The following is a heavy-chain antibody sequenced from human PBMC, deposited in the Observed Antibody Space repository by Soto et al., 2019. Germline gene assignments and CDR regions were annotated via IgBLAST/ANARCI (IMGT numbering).Heavy chain of an antibody. CDR2: ISSSSSYI. Sequence: EVQLVESGGGLVKPGGSLRLSCAASGFTFSSYSMNWVRQAPGKGLEWVSSISSSSSYIYYADSVKGRFTISRDNAKNSLYLQMNSPRAEDTAVYYCARDSSGWSSYYYYGMDVWGQGTTVTVSS. CDR3: ARDSSGWSSYYYYGMDV. V-gene: IGHV3-21*01. CDR1: GFTFSSYS. D-gene: IGHD6-19*01. J-gene: IGHJ6*02.